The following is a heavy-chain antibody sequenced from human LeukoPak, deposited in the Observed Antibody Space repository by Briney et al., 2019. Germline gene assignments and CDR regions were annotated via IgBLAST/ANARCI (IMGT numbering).Heavy chain of an antibody. CDR3: TRGAGWLIDY. Sequence: PSETLSLTCTVSGDSISSGGYFWSWIRQPPGKGLEWIGYFYNSGRSTYNPSLKSRVTISADTSKNHFSLKLNSVTTADTAVYYCTRGAGWLIDYWGQGILVTVSS. CDR1: GDSISSGGYF. CDR2: FYNSGRS. J-gene: IGHJ4*02. V-gene: IGHV4-61*03. D-gene: IGHD3-16*01.